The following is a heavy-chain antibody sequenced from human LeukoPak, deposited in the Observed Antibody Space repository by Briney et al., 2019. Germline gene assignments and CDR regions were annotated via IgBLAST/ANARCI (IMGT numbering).Heavy chain of an antibody. V-gene: IGHV1-2*02. D-gene: IGHD6-19*01. CDR1: GYTFTDYY. Sequence: ASVKVSCKASGYTFTDYYMHWVRQAAGQGLEWMGWIYPNSGGTNYAQKFQGRVTMTRDTSISTAYMELSRLRSDDTAVYYCASLPVVAVAGSGVDYWGQGTLVTVSS. CDR3: ASLPVVAVAGSGVDY. CDR2: IYPNSGGT. J-gene: IGHJ4*02.